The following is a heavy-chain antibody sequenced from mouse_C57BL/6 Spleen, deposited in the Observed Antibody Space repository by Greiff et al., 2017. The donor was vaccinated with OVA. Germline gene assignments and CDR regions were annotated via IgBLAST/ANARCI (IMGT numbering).Heavy chain of an antibody. J-gene: IGHJ1*03. CDR2: INPNNGGT. V-gene: IGHV1-22*01. D-gene: IGHD2-1*01. CDR1: GYTFTDYN. CDR3: ARYYGNWYFDV. Sequence: VHVKQSGPELVKPGASVKMSCKASGYTFTDYNMHWVKQSHGKSLEWIGYINPNNGGTSYKQKFKGKATLTVNKYSSPAYMELRSLTSEDSAVYYCARYYGNWYFDVWGTGTTVTVSS.